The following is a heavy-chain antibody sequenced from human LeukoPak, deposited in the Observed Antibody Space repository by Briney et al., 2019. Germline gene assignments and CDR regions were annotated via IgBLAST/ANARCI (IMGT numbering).Heavy chain of an antibody. CDR3: ARGFLIVRRWFDP. D-gene: IGHD2-15*01. CDR1: GGSFSSYY. Sequence: SETLSLTCAVYGGSFSSYYWSWIRPPPGKGLEWIGEINHSGSTNYNPSLKSRVTISVDTSKNQFSLKLSSVTAADTAVYYCARGFLIVRRWFDPWGQGALVTVSS. J-gene: IGHJ5*02. CDR2: INHSGST. V-gene: IGHV4-34*01.